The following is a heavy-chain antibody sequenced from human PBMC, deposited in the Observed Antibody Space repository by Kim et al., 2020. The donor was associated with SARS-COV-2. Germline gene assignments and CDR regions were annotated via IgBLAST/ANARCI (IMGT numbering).Heavy chain of an antibody. V-gene: IGHV3-15*01. D-gene: IGHD2-15*01. Sequence: GTTDYAEPVKGRFTISRDDSKNTLYLQRNSLKTEDTAVYYCTTDTPEGISWGQGTLVTVSS. J-gene: IGHJ5*02. CDR3: TTDTPEGIS. CDR2: GTT.